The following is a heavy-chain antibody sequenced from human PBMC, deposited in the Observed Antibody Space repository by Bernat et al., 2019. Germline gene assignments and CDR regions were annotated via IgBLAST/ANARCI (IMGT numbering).Heavy chain of an antibody. CDR3: ARDQGLMSSAGAPDFFDY. Sequence: QVQLQESGPGLVKPSGTLSLTCAVSGASITSSNWWSWVRQPPGKGLEGIGEIYHSGSTNYNPSLKSRVTISVDTSKNQFSLILTSVTAADTAVYYCARDQGLMSSAGAPDFFDYWGQGALVTVSS. D-gene: IGHD3-10*01. V-gene: IGHV4-4*02. J-gene: IGHJ4*02. CDR2: IYHSGST. CDR1: GASITSSNW.